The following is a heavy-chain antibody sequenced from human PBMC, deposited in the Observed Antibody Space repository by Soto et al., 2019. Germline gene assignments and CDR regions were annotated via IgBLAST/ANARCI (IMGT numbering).Heavy chain of an antibody. CDR2: ISAYNGNT. CDR3: ARDPIPVEIVGATTRHRPLDY. Sequence: GASVKVSCKASGYTFTSYGISWVRQAPGQGLEWMGWISAYNGNTNYAQKLQGRVTMTTDTSKNTLYLQMNSLRAEDTAVYYCARDPIPVEIVGATTRHRPLDYWGQGTLVTVSS. D-gene: IGHD1-26*01. CDR1: GYTFTSYG. J-gene: IGHJ4*02. V-gene: IGHV1-18*01.